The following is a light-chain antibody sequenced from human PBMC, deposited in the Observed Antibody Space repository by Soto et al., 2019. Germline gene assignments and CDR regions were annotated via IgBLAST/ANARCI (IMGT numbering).Light chain of an antibody. Sequence: QSVLTQPPSASGTPGQRVIISCSGGGSNIGRNTVTWYQQFPGMAPKLLFYSTDQRPSGVPDRFSGSKFGTSASLAISGLQSEDEAEFHCAAWDDGLKGGVFGGGTQLTVL. CDR1: GSNIGRNT. J-gene: IGLJ3*02. CDR3: AAWDDGLKGGV. V-gene: IGLV1-44*01. CDR2: STD.